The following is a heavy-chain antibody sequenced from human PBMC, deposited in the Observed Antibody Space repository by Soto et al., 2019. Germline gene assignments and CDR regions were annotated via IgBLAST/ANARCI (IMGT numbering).Heavy chain of an antibody. V-gene: IGHV4-61*03. CDR2: ISYTGST. CDR3: ARGDALNLFDP. CDR1: GGSVSSGTFF. Sequence: SLTCTVSGGSVSSGTFFWTWIRQPPAKGLEWIGYISYTGSTNYNPSLKSRVTISTDTSRNHFSLKLTSVTAADTAVYYCARGDALNLFDPWGQRNLGTVSS. J-gene: IGHJ5*02.